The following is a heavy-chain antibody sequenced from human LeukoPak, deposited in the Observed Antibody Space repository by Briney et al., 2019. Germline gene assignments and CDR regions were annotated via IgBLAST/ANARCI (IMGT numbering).Heavy chain of an antibody. D-gene: IGHD3-10*01. CDR3: ARDRGVVSS. Sequence: PGGSLRLSCAASGFTFSSYWMTWVRQAPGKGLEWVANIKQDGSEAYYVDSVKGRFTVSRDNAKNSLYLQMNSLRAEDTAVYYCARDRGVVSSWGQGTLVTVSS. J-gene: IGHJ5*02. CDR1: GFTFSSYW. CDR2: IKQDGSEA. V-gene: IGHV3-7*01.